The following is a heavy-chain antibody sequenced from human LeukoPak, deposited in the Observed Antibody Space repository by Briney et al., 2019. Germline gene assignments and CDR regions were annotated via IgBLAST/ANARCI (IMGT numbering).Heavy chain of an antibody. CDR2: ISYDGSNK. D-gene: IGHD6-13*01. V-gene: IGHV3-30*18. CDR1: GFTFDDYG. CDR3: AKDARGIAAAGTSYYYYYGMDV. Sequence: GGSLRLSCAASGFTFDDYGMSWVRQAPGKGLEWVAVISYDGSNKYYADSVKGRFTISRDNSKNTLYLQMNSLRAEDTAVYYCAKDARGIAAAGTSYYYYYGMDVWGQGTTVTVSS. J-gene: IGHJ6*02.